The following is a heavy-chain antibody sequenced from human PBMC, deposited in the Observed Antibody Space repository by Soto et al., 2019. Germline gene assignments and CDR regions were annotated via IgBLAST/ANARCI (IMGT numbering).Heavy chain of an antibody. CDR3: ARCSGGSCYTFDY. V-gene: IGHV4-59*08. CDR2: IYYSGST. Sequence: SETLSLTCTVSGGSISSYYWSWIRQPPGKGLEWIGYIYYSGSTNYNPSLKSRVTISVDTSKNQFSLKLSSVTAADTAVYYCARCSGGSCYTFDYWGQGILVTVSS. D-gene: IGHD2-15*01. J-gene: IGHJ4*02. CDR1: GGSISSYY.